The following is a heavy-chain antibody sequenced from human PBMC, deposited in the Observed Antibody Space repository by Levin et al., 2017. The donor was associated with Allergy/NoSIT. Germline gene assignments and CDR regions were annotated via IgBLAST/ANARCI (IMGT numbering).Heavy chain of an antibody. J-gene: IGHJ4*02. CDR3: AKMAVTGTGGDY. Sequence: LSLTCAASGFTFRNSEMTWVRPAPGKGLEWVSYISSSGSTIYYTDSVKGRFTISRDNAKNSLYLQMNSLRPEDTAVYYCAKMAVTGTGGDYWGQGTLVTVSS. V-gene: IGHV3-48*03. CDR2: ISSSGSTI. D-gene: IGHD6-19*01. CDR1: GFTFRNSE.